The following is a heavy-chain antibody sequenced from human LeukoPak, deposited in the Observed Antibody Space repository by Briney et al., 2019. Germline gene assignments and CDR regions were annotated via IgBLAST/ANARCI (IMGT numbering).Heavy chain of an antibody. J-gene: IGHJ6*02. V-gene: IGHV4-59*01. CDR1: GVPITTFY. D-gene: IGHD5-24*01. CDR3: ARDRTRDGYNYGGPSYYYGLDV. Sequence: SETLSLTCTVSGVPITTFYWSWIRQPPGKGLEWIGSVSYAGSTNYNPSLKSRVTLSIDTSNNQFSLRLSSVTTADTGLYFCARDRTRDGYNYGGPSYYYGLDVWGRGTTVSVSS. CDR2: VSYAGST.